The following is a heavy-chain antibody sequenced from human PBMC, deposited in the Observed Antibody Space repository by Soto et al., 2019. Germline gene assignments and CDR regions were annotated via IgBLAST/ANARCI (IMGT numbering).Heavy chain of an antibody. CDR1: GDSMSSGGSS. V-gene: IGHV4-30-2*06. CDR3: ARVGNLRWSDP. Sequence: LQLQESGSGLVKPSQTLSLTCTVSGDSMSSGGSSWTWIRQSPGKGLEWVGYIYNSGSAYYNPSLGSRATISIDTSKNRLSLNLTSVTAADTAVYYCARVGNLRWSDPWGQGALVTVSS. D-gene: IGHD1-26*01. J-gene: IGHJ5*02. CDR2: IYNSGSA.